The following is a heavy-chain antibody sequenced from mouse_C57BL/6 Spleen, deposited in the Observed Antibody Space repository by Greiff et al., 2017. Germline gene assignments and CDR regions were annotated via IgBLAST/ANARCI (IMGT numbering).Heavy chain of an antibody. J-gene: IGHJ3*01. D-gene: IGHD1-1*01. CDR1: GYAFSSSW. V-gene: IGHV1-82*01. CDR3: ARLITTVVEGFAY. Sequence: QVHVKQSGPELVKPGASVKISCKASGYAFSSSWMNWVKQRPGKGLEWIGRIYPGDGDTNYNGKFKGKATLTADKSSSTAYMQLSSLTSEDSAVYFCARLITTVVEGFAYWGQGTLVTVSA. CDR2: IYPGDGDT.